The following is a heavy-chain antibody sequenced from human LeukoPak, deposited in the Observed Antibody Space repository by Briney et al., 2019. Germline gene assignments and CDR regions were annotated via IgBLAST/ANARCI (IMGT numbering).Heavy chain of an antibody. D-gene: IGHD6-13*01. CDR1: GFTFSSYS. CDR3: ARSFDSSSWYFIATNFDY. CDR2: INSSSSYI. Sequence: GGSLRLSCAASGFTFSSYSMHWVRQAPGKGLEWVSSINSSSSYIYYADSVKGRFTISRDNAKNSLYLQMNSLRAEDTAVYYCARSFDSSSWYFIATNFDYWGQGTLVTVSS. V-gene: IGHV3-21*01. J-gene: IGHJ4*02.